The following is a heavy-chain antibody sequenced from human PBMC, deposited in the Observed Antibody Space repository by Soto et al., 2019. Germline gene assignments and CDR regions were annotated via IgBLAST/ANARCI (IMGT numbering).Heavy chain of an antibody. CDR1: GYTFTSYG. CDR2: ISAYNGNT. D-gene: IGHD6-13*01. J-gene: IGHJ4*02. V-gene: IGHV1-18*01. Sequence: ASVKVSCKASGYTFTSYGISWVRQAPGQGLEWMGWISAYNGNTNYAQKLQGRVTMTTDTSTSTAYMELRSLRSDDTAVYYCARDPISGYSSSWYANGFDYWGQGTLVTVSS. CDR3: ARDPISGYSSSWYANGFDY.